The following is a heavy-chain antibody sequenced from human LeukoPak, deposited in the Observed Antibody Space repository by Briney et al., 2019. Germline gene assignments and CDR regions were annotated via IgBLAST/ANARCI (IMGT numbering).Heavy chain of an antibody. J-gene: IGHJ4*02. CDR2: INHSGST. Sequence: PSETLSLTCAVYGGSFSGYYWSWIRQPPGKGLEWIGEINHSGSTNYNPSLKSRVTISVDKSKNQFSLKLSSVTAADTAVYYCASKSSGWPFDWGQGTLVTVSS. D-gene: IGHD6-19*01. CDR1: GGSFSGYY. V-gene: IGHV4-34*01. CDR3: ASKSSGWPFD.